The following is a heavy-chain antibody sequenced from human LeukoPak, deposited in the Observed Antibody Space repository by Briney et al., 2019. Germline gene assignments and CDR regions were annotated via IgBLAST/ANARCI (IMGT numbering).Heavy chain of an antibody. CDR1: GFTFSSYA. J-gene: IGHJ4*02. Sequence: GGSLRLSCAASGFTFSSYAMHWVRQAPGKGLEWVAVISYDGSNKYYADSVKGRFTISRDNSKNTLYLQMNSLRAEDTAVYYCARDWSWSFDYWGQGALVTVSS. CDR3: ARDWSWSFDY. V-gene: IGHV3-30*04. CDR2: ISYDGSNK. D-gene: IGHD1-26*01.